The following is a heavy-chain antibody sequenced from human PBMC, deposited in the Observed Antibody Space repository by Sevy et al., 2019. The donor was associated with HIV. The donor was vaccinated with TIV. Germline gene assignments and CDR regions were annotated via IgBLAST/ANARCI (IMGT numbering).Heavy chain of an antibody. CDR2: IHHSGRT. V-gene: IGHV4-38-2*01. CDR3: ARLAFCISTSCYTGIAY. Sequence: SETLSLTCVVSGYSITNGYHWGWIRQPPGKGLEWIGSIHHSGRTYYNPSLKSRVTISVDTSKNQFSLNLSSVTAADTAVYYCARLAFCISTSCYTGIAYWGQGTLVTVSS. CDR1: GYSITNGYH. J-gene: IGHJ4*02. D-gene: IGHD2-2*02.